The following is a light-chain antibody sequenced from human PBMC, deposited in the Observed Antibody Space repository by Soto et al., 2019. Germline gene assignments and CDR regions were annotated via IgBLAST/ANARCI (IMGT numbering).Light chain of an antibody. CDR1: SSDVGSSNF. V-gene: IGLV2-23*01. CDR2: EGS. J-gene: IGLJ1*01. CDR3: YSFPGTSTLYV. Sequence: QSALTQPASVSGSPGQSLTISCTGTSSDVGSSNFVSWYQQHPGKAPKLIIYEGSRRPSGVSGRFSGSKSGNAASLTISGLQAEDEADYYCYSFPGTSTLYVFGSGTKLTVL.